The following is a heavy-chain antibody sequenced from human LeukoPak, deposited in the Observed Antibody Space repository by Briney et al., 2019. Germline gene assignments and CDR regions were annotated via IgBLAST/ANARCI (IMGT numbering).Heavy chain of an antibody. V-gene: IGHV1-2*06. CDR3: ARGVPGGFDS. D-gene: IGHD6-19*01. CDR1: GDTFTGYY. Sequence: ASVKVSCKASGDTFTGYYMHWVRQAPGQGLEWMGRINPNSGGTNYAQKFQGGVTMTRDTSISTAYMELSRLRSDDTAMFYCARGVPGGFDSWGQGTLVTVSS. CDR2: INPNSGGT. J-gene: IGHJ4*02.